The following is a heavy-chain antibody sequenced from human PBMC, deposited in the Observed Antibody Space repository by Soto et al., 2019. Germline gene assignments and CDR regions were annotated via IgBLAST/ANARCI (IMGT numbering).Heavy chain of an antibody. CDR2: INHSGST. CDR3: ARSGGYCSSTSCYMGYYYYGMDV. CDR1: GGSFSGYY. J-gene: IGHJ6*02. Sequence: SETLSLTCAVYGGSFSGYYWRWIRQPPGKGLEWIGEINHSGSTNYNPSLKSRVTISVDTSKNQFSLKLSSVTAADTAVYYCARSGGYCSSTSCYMGYYYYGMDVWGQGTTVTVSS. D-gene: IGHD2-2*02. V-gene: IGHV4-34*01.